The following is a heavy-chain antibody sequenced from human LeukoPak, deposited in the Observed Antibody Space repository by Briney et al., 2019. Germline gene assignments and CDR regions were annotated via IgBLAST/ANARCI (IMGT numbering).Heavy chain of an antibody. CDR1: AYTFTDYY. V-gene: IGHV1-2*06. J-gene: IGHJ4*02. CDR3: ARGGDFWSTYYPPDY. Sequence: ASVKVSCKASAYTFTDYYIHWVRQAPRQGLEWLGRNYPKSGDTKYAQKFQDRVTMTRDTSISTGYMELSSLRSDDTAVYYCARGGDFWSTYYPPDYWGQGTLVTVSP. D-gene: IGHD3-3*01. CDR2: NYPKSGDT.